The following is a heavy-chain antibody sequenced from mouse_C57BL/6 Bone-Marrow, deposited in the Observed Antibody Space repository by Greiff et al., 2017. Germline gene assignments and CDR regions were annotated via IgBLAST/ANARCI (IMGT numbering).Heavy chain of an antibody. CDR1: GYTFTTYP. CDR3: ARGFYGYDDAMDY. CDR2: FHPYNDDT. D-gene: IGHD2-2*01. Sequence: VKLMESGAELVKPGASVKMSCKASGYTFTTYPIEWMKQNHGKSLEWIGNFHPYNDDTKYNEKFKGKATLTVEKSSSTVYLELSRLTSDDSAVYYCARGFYGYDDAMDYWGQGTSVTVSS. J-gene: IGHJ4*01. V-gene: IGHV1-47*01.